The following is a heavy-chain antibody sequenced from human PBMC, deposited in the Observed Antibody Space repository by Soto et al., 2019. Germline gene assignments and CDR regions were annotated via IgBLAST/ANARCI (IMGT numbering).Heavy chain of an antibody. Sequence: QVQLQESGPGLVKPSQTLSLTCTVSGGSISSGDYYWSWIRQPPGKGLEWIGYIYYSGSTYYNPSLMSRVTISVDPANNQFSVKLSSLTAADTAVYYCASADNLYYASSGYYYVLDYWGQGTLVTVSS. CDR3: ASADNLYYASSGYYYVLDY. CDR1: GGSISSGDYY. D-gene: IGHD3-22*01. V-gene: IGHV4-30-4*01. CDR2: IYYSGST. J-gene: IGHJ4*02.